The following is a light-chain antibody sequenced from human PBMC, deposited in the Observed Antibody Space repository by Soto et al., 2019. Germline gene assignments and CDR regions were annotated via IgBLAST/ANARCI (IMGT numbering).Light chain of an antibody. V-gene: IGLV6-57*04. Sequence: NFMLTQPHSVSESPGKTVTLSCTRSSGNIASNYVQWFQQRPGSAPTTVIYEDNQRPSGVPDRFSGSIDSSSNSASLTISGLKTEDEADYYCQSYHGSNQVFGGGTKLTVL. CDR3: QSYHGSNQV. J-gene: IGLJ3*02. CDR1: SGNIASNY. CDR2: EDN.